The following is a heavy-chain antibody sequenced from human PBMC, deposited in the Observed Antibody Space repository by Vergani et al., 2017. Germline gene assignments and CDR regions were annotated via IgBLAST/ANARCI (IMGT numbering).Heavy chain of an antibody. D-gene: IGHD1-1*01. V-gene: IGHV3-66*01. CDR1: GFRVTTYY. CDR3: VRDRYXGTSPYNGRLLGH. J-gene: IGHJ4*02. Sequence: VELLESGGGLAQPGGSLRVSCSASGFRVTTYYMSWVRQAPGKGLEWVSVIKSDGRTSYAESVRGRFTISRDDSKKTVYLEMTNLRAEDTALYYCVRDRYXGTSPYNGRLLGHWGQGTRVTVSS. CDR2: IKSDGRT.